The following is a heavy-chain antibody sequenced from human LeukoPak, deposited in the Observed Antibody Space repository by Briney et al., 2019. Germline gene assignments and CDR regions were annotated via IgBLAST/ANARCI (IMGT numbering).Heavy chain of an antibody. CDR2: ISTSGGST. Sequence: GGSLRLSCAASGFAFSSHAMSWVRQAPGKGLEWVSAISTSGGSTYYEDSVKGRFTISRDNSKNTLYLQMNSLRAEDTAVYYCAKEPYSGSQLLDYWGQGTLVTVSS. V-gene: IGHV3-23*01. D-gene: IGHD1-26*01. CDR3: AKEPYSGSQLLDY. CDR1: GFAFSSHA. J-gene: IGHJ4*02.